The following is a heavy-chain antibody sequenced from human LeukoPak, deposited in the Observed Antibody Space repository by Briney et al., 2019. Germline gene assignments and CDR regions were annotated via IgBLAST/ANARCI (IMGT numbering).Heavy chain of an antibody. CDR3: ARTYDSSGPYYFDY. D-gene: IGHD3-22*01. CDR1: GYTFTGYY. CDR2: INPNSGGT. Sequence: ASVKVSCKASGYTFTGYYMHWVRQAPGQGLEWMGRINPNSGGTNYAQKFQGRVTMTRDTSISTAYMELSRLRSDDTAVYYCARTYDSSGPYYFDYWGQGTLVTVSS. V-gene: IGHV1-2*06. J-gene: IGHJ4*02.